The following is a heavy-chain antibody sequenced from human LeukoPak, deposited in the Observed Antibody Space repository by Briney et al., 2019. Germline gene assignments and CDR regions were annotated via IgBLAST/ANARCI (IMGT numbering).Heavy chain of an antibody. CDR3: ARVAGSGYDPYYLDY. CDR1: GYTFTGYW. J-gene: IGHJ4*02. D-gene: IGHD5-12*01. Sequence: ASVKVSCKASGYTFTGYWMHWVRQAPGQRLEWMGWINPNSGDTNYGQKFQGRITMTRDTSTSTVYMELSSLRSDDTATYYCARVAGSGYDPYYLDYWGQGTLVTVSS. CDR2: INPNSGDT. V-gene: IGHV1-2*02.